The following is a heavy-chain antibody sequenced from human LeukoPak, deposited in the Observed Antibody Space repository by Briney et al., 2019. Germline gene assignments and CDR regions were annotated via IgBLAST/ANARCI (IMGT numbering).Heavy chain of an antibody. J-gene: IGHJ6*03. V-gene: IGHV4-59*01. CDR2: IYYSGST. Sequence: SETLSLTCTVSGGSIISYYWSWIRQPPGKGLEWIGYIYYSGSTNYNPSLKSRVTISVDTSKNQFSLKLSSVTAADTAVYYCARDRPNWNSGEYYMDVWGKGTTVTVSS. CDR1: GGSIISYY. D-gene: IGHD1-7*01. CDR3: ARDRPNWNSGEYYMDV.